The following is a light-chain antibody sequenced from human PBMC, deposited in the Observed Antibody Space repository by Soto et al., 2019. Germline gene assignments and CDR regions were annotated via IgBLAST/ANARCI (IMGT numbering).Light chain of an antibody. J-gene: IGKJ1*01. V-gene: IGKV1-27*01. CDR1: QDISNY. Sequence: DVQMTQSPSSLSASVGDRVIITCRASQDISNYLAWYQQKPGKVPKILIYAASTLQSGVPSRFSGSGSGTDFTLTISSLQPDDVATYYYQNYHSAPKTFGQGTKVDIK. CDR3: QNYHSAPKT. CDR2: AAS.